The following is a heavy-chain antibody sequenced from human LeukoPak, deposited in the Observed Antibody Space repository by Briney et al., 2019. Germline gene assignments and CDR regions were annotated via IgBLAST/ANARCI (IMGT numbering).Heavy chain of an antibody. CDR1: GYTFTSYA. D-gene: IGHD6-19*01. Sequence: ASVKVSCKASGYTFTSYAMHWVRQAPGQRLEWMGWINAGNGNTKYSQELQGRVTITRDTSASTAYMELSSLRSEDMAVYYCARVVRYSSGPLTDLLPYYFDYWGQGTLVTVSS. V-gene: IGHV1-3*03. CDR2: INAGNGNT. J-gene: IGHJ4*02. CDR3: ARVVRYSSGPLTDLLPYYFDY.